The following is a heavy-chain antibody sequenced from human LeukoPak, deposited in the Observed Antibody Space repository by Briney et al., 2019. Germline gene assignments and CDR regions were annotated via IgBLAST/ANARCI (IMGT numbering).Heavy chain of an antibody. D-gene: IGHD6-19*01. CDR1: GGSIRRYY. CDR3: ARDKAQSNWFDP. V-gene: IGHV4-4*07. Sequence: SETLSLTCTVSGGSIRRYYWSWIRHPAGKGLEWIGRIYTSGSTNYNPSRKSLVTMSVDTSKNQFSLKLSSVTAAGTAVYYCARDKAQSNWFDPWGQGTLVTVSS. CDR2: IYTSGST. J-gene: IGHJ5*02.